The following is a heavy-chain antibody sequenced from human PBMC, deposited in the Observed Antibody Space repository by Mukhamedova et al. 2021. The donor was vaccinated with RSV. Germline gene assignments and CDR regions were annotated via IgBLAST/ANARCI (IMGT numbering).Heavy chain of an antibody. D-gene: IGHD6-13*01. Sequence: NWIRQPAGKGLEWIGRLYTSGSTDYNPSLKSRVTISVDTSKNQFSLKLTSVTAADTAVYYCARAEPYSSRWYFAFDIWGQGTMVT. V-gene: IGHV4-61*02. CDR2: LYTSGST. J-gene: IGHJ3*02. CDR3: ARAEPYSSRWYFAFDI.